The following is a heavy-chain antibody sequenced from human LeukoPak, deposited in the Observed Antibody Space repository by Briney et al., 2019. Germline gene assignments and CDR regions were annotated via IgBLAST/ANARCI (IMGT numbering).Heavy chain of an antibody. CDR1: GFSFSSHS. J-gene: IGHJ4*02. CDR3: ARVLSGTLSFDH. D-gene: IGHD2-15*01. V-gene: IGHV3-21*01. CDR2: ISSSSGYI. Sequence: PGRSLRLSCEASGFSFSSHSMNWVRHAPGKGLEWVSSISSSSGYINYADSVKGRLTISRDNAKHSLFLQMNRLRAEDTAVYYCARVLSGTLSFDHWGQGTLVAVSS.